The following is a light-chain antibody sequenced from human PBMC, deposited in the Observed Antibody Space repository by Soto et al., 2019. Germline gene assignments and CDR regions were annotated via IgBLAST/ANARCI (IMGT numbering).Light chain of an antibody. CDR2: DAS. CDR3: QQRSNWPLT. V-gene: IGKV3-11*01. CDR1: QSVNSY. Sequence: EIVLTQTPATLSLSPGERATLSCRASQSVNSYLAWYQQKPGQAPRLLIYDASNRATGIPGRFSGSGSGTDFTLAISSLEPEYFAVYYCQQRSNWPLTFGGGTKVEIK. J-gene: IGKJ4*01.